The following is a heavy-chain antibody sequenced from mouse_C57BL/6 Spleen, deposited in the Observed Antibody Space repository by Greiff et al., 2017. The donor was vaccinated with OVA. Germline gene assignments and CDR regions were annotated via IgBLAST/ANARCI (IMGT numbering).Heavy chain of an antibody. CDR3: AREGSPYYYGSSYDY. J-gene: IGHJ2*01. Sequence: EVKLVESGPELVKPGASVKISCKASGYTFTDYYMNWVKQSHGKSLEWIGDINPNNGGTSYNQKFKGKATLTVDKSSSTAYMELRSLTSEDSAVYYCAREGSPYYYGSSYDYWGQGTTLTVSS. CDR2: INPNNGGT. D-gene: IGHD1-1*01. V-gene: IGHV1-26*01. CDR1: GYTFTDYY.